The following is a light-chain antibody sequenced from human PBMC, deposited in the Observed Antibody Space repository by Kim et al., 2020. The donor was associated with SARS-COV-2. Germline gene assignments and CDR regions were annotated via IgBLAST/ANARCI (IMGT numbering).Light chain of an antibody. CDR3: QQYGSSPRT. J-gene: IGKJ1*01. CDR2: GAS. Sequence: PGERATLSCRASQSVSSSYLAWYQQKPGQAPRLLIYGASSRATGIPDRFSGSGSGTDFTLTISRLEPEDFALYYCQQYGSSPRTFGQGTKVEIK. CDR1: QSVSSSY. V-gene: IGKV3-20*01.